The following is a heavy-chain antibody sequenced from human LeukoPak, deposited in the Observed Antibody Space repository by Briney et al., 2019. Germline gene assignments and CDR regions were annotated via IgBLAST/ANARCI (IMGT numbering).Heavy chain of an antibody. CDR2: IYPGDSDT. D-gene: IGHD2-15*01. J-gene: IGHJ5*02. CDR1: GYSFTSYW. Sequence: GESLKISCKGSGYSFTSYWIGWVRQMPGKGLEWMGIIYPGDSDTRYSPSFQGQVTISADKSISTAYLQWSSLKASDTAMYYCARSALYCSGGSCYWINWFDPWGQGTLVTVSS. CDR3: ARSALYCSGGSCYWINWFDP. V-gene: IGHV5-51*01.